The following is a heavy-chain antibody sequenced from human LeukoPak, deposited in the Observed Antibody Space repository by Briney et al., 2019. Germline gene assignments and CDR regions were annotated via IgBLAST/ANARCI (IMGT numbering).Heavy chain of an antibody. CDR2: INSSGSTI. Sequence: PGGSLRLSCAASGFTFSSYEMNWVRQAPGKGLDWVSYINSSGSTIYYADYVKGRFTISRDHAKNSLYLQMNRLRAEDTAVYYCARGQEYSRFSPYNWFDPWGQGTLVTVSS. V-gene: IGHV3-48*03. D-gene: IGHD6-6*01. CDR1: GFTFSSYE. J-gene: IGHJ5*02. CDR3: ARGQEYSRFSPYNWFDP.